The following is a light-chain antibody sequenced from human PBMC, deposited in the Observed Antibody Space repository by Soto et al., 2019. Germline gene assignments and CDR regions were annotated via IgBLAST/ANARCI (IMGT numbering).Light chain of an antibody. Sequence: SVLTGYTGSMFLSPWESANLRCRASQSVSSNLAWYQQKPGQAPRLLIYGASTRATGIPARFSGSGSGTEFTLTISSLQSEDFAVYYCQQYNNWPPISLGQGIRLETK. V-gene: IGKV3-15*01. CDR1: QSVSSN. CDR2: GAS. CDR3: QQYNNWPPIS. J-gene: IGKJ5*01.